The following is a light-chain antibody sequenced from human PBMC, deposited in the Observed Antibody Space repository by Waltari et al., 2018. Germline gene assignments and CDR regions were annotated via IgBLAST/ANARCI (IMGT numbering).Light chain of an antibody. CDR1: QSLLERNGYNL. CDR2: FGS. CDR3: MQALQTPWT. V-gene: IGKV2-28*01. Sequence: DIVVTQSPLSLPATPGEPASISCRSSQSLLERNGYNLLDWYLQKPGQSPQLLIYFGSNRASGAPDRFGGRGSGRDFTLKISRVEAEDVGVYYCMQALQTPWTFGQGTKVEIK. J-gene: IGKJ1*01.